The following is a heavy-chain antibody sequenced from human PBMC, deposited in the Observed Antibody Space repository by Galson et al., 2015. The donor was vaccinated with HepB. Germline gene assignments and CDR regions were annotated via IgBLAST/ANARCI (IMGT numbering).Heavy chain of an antibody. CDR2: ISYDGNKK. CDR3: ARGVLYDSLTGYYVGSLSRDAVDI. CDR1: GLTLSSYA. Sequence: SLRLSCAASGLTLSSYAMHWVRQAPGKGLEWVAIISYDGNKKYYADSMKGRFTISRDNSKNTLYLQMSSLRAADTAVYYCARGVLYDSLTGYYVGSLSRDAVDIWGQGTMVTVSS. D-gene: IGHD3-9*01. J-gene: IGHJ3*02. V-gene: IGHV3-30-3*01.